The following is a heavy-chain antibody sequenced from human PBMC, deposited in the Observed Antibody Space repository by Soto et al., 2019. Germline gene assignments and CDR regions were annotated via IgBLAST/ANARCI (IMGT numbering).Heavy chain of an antibody. CDR1: GGSISSGGYS. J-gene: IGHJ2*01. CDR3: ARKTPAIFCYLEL. D-gene: IGHD6-25*01. CDR2: TYYSGNT. Sequence: QVQLQESGPGLVKPSQTLSLTCAVSGGSISSGGYSWSWIRQHPGKGLEFIGSTYYSGNTYYNPYLRSRVTISVDKSKNLFSLRLRSVTSADTAVYYCARKTPAIFCYLELWGLGTLVTVSS. V-gene: IGHV4-31*11.